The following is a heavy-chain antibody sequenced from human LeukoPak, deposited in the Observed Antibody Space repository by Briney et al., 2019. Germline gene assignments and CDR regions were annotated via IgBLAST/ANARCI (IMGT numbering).Heavy chain of an antibody. D-gene: IGHD2-21*02. CDR3: ARAAYCGGDCYSFDY. V-gene: IGHV4-4*07. J-gene: IGHJ4*02. Sequence: SETLSLTCTVSGGSISSYYWSWIRQPAGKGLEWIGRIYTSGSTNYNPSLKSRFTMSVDTSKNQFSLKLSSVTAADTAVYYCARAAYCGGDCYSFDYWGQGTLVTVSS. CDR2: IYTSGST. CDR1: GGSISSYY.